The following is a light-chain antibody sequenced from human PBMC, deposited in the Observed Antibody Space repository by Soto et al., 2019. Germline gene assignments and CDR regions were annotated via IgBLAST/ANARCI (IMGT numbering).Light chain of an antibody. J-gene: IGKJ1*01. V-gene: IGKV1-5*01. CDR3: QQYDSYLGT. Sequence: DIPMTQSPSTLAGSVVERVTITCRPSQRISSWLAWYQHKPRKASKLLLYPASTLKSRVQSRFSGSGSGTEFTLTISSLQPDDFATYYCQQYDSYLGTFGQGTKVDI. CDR2: PAS. CDR1: QRISSW.